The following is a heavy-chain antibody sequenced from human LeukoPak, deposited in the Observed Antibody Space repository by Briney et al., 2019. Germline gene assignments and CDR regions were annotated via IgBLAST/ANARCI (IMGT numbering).Heavy chain of an antibody. CDR3: AKRGVVIRVFLVGFHKEAFYFES. D-gene: IGHD3/OR15-3a*01. CDR1: GITLSNYG. Sequence: GGSLRLSCAVSGITLSNYGMSWVRQAPGKGLEWVAGISGSGGGTHYADSVRGRFTISRDNPKNTLYLQMNSLRAKDTAFYFCAKRGVVIRVFLVGFHKEAFYFESWGQGALVTVSS. CDR2: ISGSGGGT. V-gene: IGHV3-23*01. J-gene: IGHJ4*02.